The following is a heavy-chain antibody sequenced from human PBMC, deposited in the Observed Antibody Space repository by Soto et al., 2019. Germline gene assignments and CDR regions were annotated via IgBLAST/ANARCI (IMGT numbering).Heavy chain of an antibody. CDR2: INHSGST. V-gene: IGHV4-34*01. J-gene: IGHJ5*02. Sequence: SETLSLTCAVYGGSVSGYYWSWIRQPPGKGLEWIGEINHSGSTNYNPSLKSRVTISVDTSKNQFSLKLSSVTAADTAVYYCARYSGSYSWFDPWGQGTLVTVSS. CDR3: ARYSGSYSWFDP. CDR1: GGSVSGYY. D-gene: IGHD1-26*01.